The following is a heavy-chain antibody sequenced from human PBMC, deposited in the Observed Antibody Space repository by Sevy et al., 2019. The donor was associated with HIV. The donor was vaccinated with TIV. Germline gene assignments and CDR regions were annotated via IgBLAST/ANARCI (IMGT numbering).Heavy chain of an antibody. J-gene: IGHJ3*01. CDR2: IRYDGSTR. V-gene: IGHV3-30*02. CDR3: VKGLGMVQGALLSDDV. Sequence: GGSLRLSCAASGFTFRSYGMHWVRQAPGKGLEWVTFIRYDGSTRYYADSVKGRYTGSRDNCKNTLYLQMNSLRVEDTAVYYCVKGLGMVQGALLSDDVWGQGTMVTVSS. D-gene: IGHD3-10*01. CDR1: GFTFRSYG.